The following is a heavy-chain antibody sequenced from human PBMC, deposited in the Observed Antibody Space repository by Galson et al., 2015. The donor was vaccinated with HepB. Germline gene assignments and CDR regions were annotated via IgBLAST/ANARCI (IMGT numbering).Heavy chain of an antibody. CDR2: ISWDGGST. CDR3: AKDLYSGYNNRAVATNGFEY. V-gene: IGHV3-43*01. Sequence: SLRLSCAASGFTFDDYTMHWVRQGPGKGLEWVSVISWDGGSTYYADSVKGRFTISRDNSKNSLYLQMNSLRTEDTALYYCAKDLYSGYNNRAVATNGFEYWGQGTLVTVSS. J-gene: IGHJ4*02. D-gene: IGHD5-12*01. CDR1: GFTFDDYT.